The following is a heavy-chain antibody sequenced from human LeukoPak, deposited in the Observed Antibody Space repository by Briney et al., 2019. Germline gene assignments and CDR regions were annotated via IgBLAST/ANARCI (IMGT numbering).Heavy chain of an antibody. J-gene: IGHJ4*02. V-gene: IGHV3-30*01. CDR1: GFMFSSYA. D-gene: IGHD3-22*01. Sequence: GGSLRLSCAASGFMFSSYAMHWVRQVPGKGLEWVALISYDGKNQLYVDSVKGRFTISRDNSKSTLFLQMNSLRPEDTALYYCARDKWTSGGYYYPADYWGQGTLVTVSS. CDR2: ISYDGKNQ. CDR3: ARDKWTSGGYYYPADY.